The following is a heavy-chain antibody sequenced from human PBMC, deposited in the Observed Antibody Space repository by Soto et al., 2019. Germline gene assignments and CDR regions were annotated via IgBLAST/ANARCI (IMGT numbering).Heavy chain of an antibody. J-gene: IGHJ3*02. CDR3: ARRSNYHSFDI. Sequence: GASVKVSCKASGYTFTNYDVNWVRQATGQGLEWMGWMNPNSATTGYAQNFQGRVTMTRDTSISTAYMELSSLRSEDTAVYYCARRSNYHSFDIWGRGSMVTFSS. CDR1: GYTFTNYD. V-gene: IGHV1-8*01. D-gene: IGHD4-4*01. CDR2: MNPNSATT.